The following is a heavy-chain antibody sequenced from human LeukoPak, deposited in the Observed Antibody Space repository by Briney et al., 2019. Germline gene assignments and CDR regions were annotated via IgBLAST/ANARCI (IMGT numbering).Heavy chain of an antibody. CDR3: AKDPQFREYQLPTYFDY. CDR2: ISYDGSNK. V-gene: IGHV3-30*18. Sequence: GGSLRLSCAASGLTFSSYGMHWVRQAPGKGREWEAVISYDGSNKYYADSVKGRFTISRDNSKNTLYLQMNSLRAEDTAVYYCAKDPQFREYQLPTYFDYWGQGTLVTVSS. CDR1: GLTFSSYG. D-gene: IGHD2-2*01. J-gene: IGHJ4*02.